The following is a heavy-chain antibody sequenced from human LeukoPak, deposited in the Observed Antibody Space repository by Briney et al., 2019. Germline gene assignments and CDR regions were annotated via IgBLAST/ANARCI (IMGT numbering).Heavy chain of an antibody. J-gene: IGHJ3*02. D-gene: IGHD6-19*01. CDR1: GFTFSSYS. Sequence: GGSLRLSCAASGFTFSSYSMNWVRQAPGKGLEWVSYISSSSSTIYYADSVKGRFTISRDNAKNSLYLQMNSLRAEDTAVYYCARDTFYSSGWFGAFDIWGQGTMVTVSS. V-gene: IGHV3-48*01. CDR3: ARDTFYSSGWFGAFDI. CDR2: ISSSSSTI.